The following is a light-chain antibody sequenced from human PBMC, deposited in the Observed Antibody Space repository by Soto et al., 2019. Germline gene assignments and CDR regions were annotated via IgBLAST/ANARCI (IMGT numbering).Light chain of an antibody. CDR1: QSVLYSSNNKHY. CDR2: WAS. J-gene: IGKJ3*01. V-gene: IGKV4-1*01. CDR3: QEYNSTRVT. Sequence: DIVMTQSPDSLAVSLGERATINCKSSQSVLYSSNNKHYLALYQQKPGQPPKLLIYWASTRESGVHDRFSGSGSGTDFTLTISSLHDEDVTVSYCQEYNSTRVTFRPGTKVDIK.